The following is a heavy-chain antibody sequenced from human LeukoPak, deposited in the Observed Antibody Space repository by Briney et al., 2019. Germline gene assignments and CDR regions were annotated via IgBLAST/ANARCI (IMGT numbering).Heavy chain of an antibody. D-gene: IGHD6-13*01. Sequence: GGSLRLSCAASGFTFSSYWMHWVRQAPGKGLVGVSRINSDGSSTSYADSVKGRFTISRDNAKNTLYLQMNSLRAEDTAVYYCARSAAAAGTDWGQGTLVTVSS. J-gene: IGHJ4*02. CDR1: GFTFSSYW. CDR3: ARSAAAAGTD. V-gene: IGHV3-74*01. CDR2: INSDGSST.